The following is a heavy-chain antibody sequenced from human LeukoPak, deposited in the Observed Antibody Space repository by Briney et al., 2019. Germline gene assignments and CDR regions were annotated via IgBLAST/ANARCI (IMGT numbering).Heavy chain of an antibody. CDR2: ISGSGDAR. Sequence: PGGSLRLSCAASGFNFRDYYMGWIRQAPGKRLEWVSYISGSGDARPYADSVKGRFTVSRNNAIDSLYLQMDSLGAEDTAVYYCARIGTTVAAGTADYWGQGTQVIVSP. V-gene: IGHV3-11*01. CDR3: ARIGTTVAAGTADY. D-gene: IGHD6-13*01. CDR1: GFNFRDYY. J-gene: IGHJ4*02.